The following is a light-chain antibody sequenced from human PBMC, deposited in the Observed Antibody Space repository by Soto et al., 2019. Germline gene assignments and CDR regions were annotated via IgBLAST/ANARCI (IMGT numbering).Light chain of an antibody. CDR1: SSDVGGYRY. Sequence: QSVLTQPASVSGSPGQSITISCTGTSSDVGGYRYVSWFQQHPGEAPKLVIYEVTHRPSGISNRFSGSKSGNTASLTISGLQAEDEADYYCCSFTSTYTLVFGGGTKLTVL. CDR2: EVT. J-gene: IGLJ2*01. CDR3: CSFTSTYTLV. V-gene: IGLV2-14*01.